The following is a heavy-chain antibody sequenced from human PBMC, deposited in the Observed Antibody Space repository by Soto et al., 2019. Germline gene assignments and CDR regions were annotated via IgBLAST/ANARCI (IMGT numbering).Heavy chain of an antibody. V-gene: IGHV3-15*07. D-gene: IGHD2-21*01. CDR2: VKNNGGAT. CDR3: AADLGPPYDSNNWFDP. Sequence: EVQLVESGGDLVKPGGSLRLSCAASGFIFSHAWFHWVRQPPGKGLELVGRVKNNGGATDYAPSVKGRFIISRDDSKDMLYRQMSSLRTEDTAIYYCAADLGPPYDSNNWFDPWGQGTLVTVSS. CDR1: GFIFSHAW. J-gene: IGHJ5*02.